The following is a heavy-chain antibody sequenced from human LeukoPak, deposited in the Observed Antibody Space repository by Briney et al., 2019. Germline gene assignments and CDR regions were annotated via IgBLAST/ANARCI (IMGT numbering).Heavy chain of an antibody. CDR3: AKDRGVIFDSYFDY. V-gene: IGHV3-23*01. J-gene: IGHJ4*02. CDR1: GFTFSSYA. D-gene: IGHD3/OR15-3a*01. CDR2: ISGSGGST. Sequence: GGSLRLACAASGFTFSSYAMSWVRQAPGKGLEWVSAISGSGGSTYYADSVKGRFTISRDNSKNTLYLQMNSLRAEDTAVYYCAKDRGVIFDSYFDYWGQGTLVTVSS.